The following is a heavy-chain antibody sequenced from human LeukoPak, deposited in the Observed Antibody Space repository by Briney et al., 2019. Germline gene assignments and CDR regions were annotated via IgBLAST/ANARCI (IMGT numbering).Heavy chain of an antibody. V-gene: IGHV7-4-1*02. CDR2: INTNTGNP. Sequence: ASVKVSCKASGYTFTSYAMNWVRQAPGQGLEWMGWINTNTGNPTYAQGFTGRFVFSLDTSVSTAYLQISSLKAEDTAVYYCARVGSLRYFDWLSDGMDVWGQGTTVTVSS. CDR3: ARVGSLRYFDWLSDGMDV. J-gene: IGHJ6*02. D-gene: IGHD3-9*01. CDR1: GYTFTSYA.